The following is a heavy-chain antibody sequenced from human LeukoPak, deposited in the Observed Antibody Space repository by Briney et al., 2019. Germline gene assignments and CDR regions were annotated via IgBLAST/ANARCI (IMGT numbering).Heavy chain of an antibody. V-gene: IGHV5-51*01. J-gene: IGHJ3*01. D-gene: IGHD2-15*01. CDR1: GYNFATYW. Sequence: GESLKISCKGSGYNFATYWICWVRQMPGKGLEWMGIIYHVDSDTRYSPSFQGQVTISADKSISTAYLQWSSLKASDTAMYYCARQYCSGGSCYGSAFDVWGQGTMVTVSS. CDR2: IYHVDSDT. CDR3: ARQYCSGGSCYGSAFDV.